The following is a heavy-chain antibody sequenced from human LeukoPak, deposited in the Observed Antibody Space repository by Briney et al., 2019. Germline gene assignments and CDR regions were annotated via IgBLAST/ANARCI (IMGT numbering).Heavy chain of an antibody. D-gene: IGHD3-10*01. CDR1: GFHFSSYS. CDR3: ARGHNGSGTYCDY. Sequence: GGSLRLSCAASGFHFSSYSMNWVRQAPGKGLEWVSSISSSCSYIYYADSLKGRFTISRDNAQNSLYLQMHSLRAEDTAVYYCARGHNGSGTYCDYWGQGTLVTVSS. CDR2: ISSSCSYI. V-gene: IGHV3-21*01. J-gene: IGHJ4*02.